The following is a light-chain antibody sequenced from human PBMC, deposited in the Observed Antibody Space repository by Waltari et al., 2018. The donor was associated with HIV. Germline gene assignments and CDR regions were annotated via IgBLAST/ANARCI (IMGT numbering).Light chain of an antibody. CDR3: QSFDRSLSAWV. CDR2: GNN. J-gene: IGLJ2*01. CDR1: SSNIGAGYD. V-gene: IGLV1-40*01. Sequence: QSVLTQPPSVSGAPGQRVTISCTGSSSNIGAGYDVHWYQQLPGTAPKLLISGNNNRSSGVPDRFSGSKSDTSASLAITGLQAEDEADYYCQSFDRSLSAWVFGGGTKLTVL.